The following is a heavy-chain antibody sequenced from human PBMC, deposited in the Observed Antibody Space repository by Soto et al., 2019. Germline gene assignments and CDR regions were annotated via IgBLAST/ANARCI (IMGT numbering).Heavy chain of an antibody. V-gene: IGHV3-21*01. CDR1: GFTFSSYS. CDR2: ISSSSSYI. J-gene: IGHJ4*02. D-gene: IGHD2-2*01. CDR3: ARDLMGNIVVVPAAIDY. Sequence: EVQLVESGGGLVKPGGSLRLSCVASGFTFSSYSMNWVRQAPGKGLEWVSSISSSSSYIYYADSVKGRFTISRDNAKNSLYLQMNSLRAEDTAVYYCARDLMGNIVVVPAAIDYWGQGTLVTVSS.